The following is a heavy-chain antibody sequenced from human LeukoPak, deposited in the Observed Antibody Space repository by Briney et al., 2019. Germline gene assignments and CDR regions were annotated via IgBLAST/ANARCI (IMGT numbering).Heavy chain of an antibody. V-gene: IGHV4-39*07. CDR1: GGSISSYY. CDR2: IYYSGST. J-gene: IGHJ4*02. D-gene: IGHD4-17*01. CDR3: ARGYGDYVAPFDY. Sequence: SETLSLTCTVSGGSISSYYWSWIRQPPGKGLEWIGSIYYSGSTYYNPSLKSRVTISVDTSKNQFSLKLSSVTAADTAVYYCARGYGDYVAPFDYWGQGTLVTVSS.